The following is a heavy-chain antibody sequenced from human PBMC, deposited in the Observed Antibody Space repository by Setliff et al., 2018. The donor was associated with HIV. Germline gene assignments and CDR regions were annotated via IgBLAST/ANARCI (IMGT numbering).Heavy chain of an antibody. CDR2: IYSSGVT. D-gene: IGHD3-22*01. V-gene: IGHV3-23*01. CDR3: ARATYYPSPWIDP. CDR1: GFTFSTFA. Sequence: PGGSLRLSCVGSGFTFSTFAMSWVRQAPGKGLEWVSLIYSSGVTKYADSVKGRFTISRDNSKDTLYLQMDSLRAEDTAVYYCARATYYPSPWIDPWGQGTLVTVSS. J-gene: IGHJ5*02.